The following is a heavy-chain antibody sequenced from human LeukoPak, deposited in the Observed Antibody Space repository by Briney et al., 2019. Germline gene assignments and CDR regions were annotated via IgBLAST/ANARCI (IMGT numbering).Heavy chain of an antibody. V-gene: IGHV1-18*04. Sequence: AAVKVSCMASGYTFTSYGISWVRQAAGQGLEGMGWINAYNGNTNYAQKLQGRVTKTTDTSTSTAYMELRSLRSDDTAVYYCARTSPDYGMDVWGKGTTVTVSS. J-gene: IGHJ6*04. CDR2: INAYNGNT. CDR1: GYTFTSYG. CDR3: ARTSPDYGMDV.